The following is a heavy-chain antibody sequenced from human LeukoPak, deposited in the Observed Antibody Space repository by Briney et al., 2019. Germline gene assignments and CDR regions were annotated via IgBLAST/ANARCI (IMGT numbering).Heavy chain of an antibody. D-gene: IGHD3-22*01. CDR2: IYSGGST. J-gene: IGHJ3*02. CDR3: ARAGITMIVPEGAFDI. Sequence: TGGSLRLSCAASGFTVSSNYMSWVRQAPGKGLEWVSVIYSGGSTYYADSVKGRFTISRDNSKNTLYLQMNSLRAEDTAVYYCARAGITMIVPEGAFDIWGQGTMVTVSS. V-gene: IGHV3-53*01. CDR1: GFTVSSNY.